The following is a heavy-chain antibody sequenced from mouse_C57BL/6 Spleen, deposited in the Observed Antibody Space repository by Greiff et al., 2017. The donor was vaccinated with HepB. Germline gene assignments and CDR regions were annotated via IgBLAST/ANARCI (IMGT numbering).Heavy chain of an antibody. Sequence: VQLKESGPGLVKPSQSLSLTCSVTGYSITSGYYWNWIRQFPGNKLEWMGYISYDGSNNYNPSLKNRISITRDTSKNQFFLKLNSVTTEDTATYYCARVGGFDYWGQGTTLTVSS. J-gene: IGHJ2*01. CDR2: ISYDGSN. CDR3: ARVGGFDY. V-gene: IGHV3-6*01. CDR1: GYSITSGYY.